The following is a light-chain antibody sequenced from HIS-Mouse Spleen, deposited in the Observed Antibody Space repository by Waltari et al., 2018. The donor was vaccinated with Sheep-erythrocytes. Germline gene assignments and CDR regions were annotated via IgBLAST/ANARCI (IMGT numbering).Light chain of an antibody. CDR3: CSYAGSSTPWV. V-gene: IGLV2-23*01. CDR1: SIDVGSSYF. Sequence: QSALTQPASVSGSPGQSITISCTGTSIDVGSSYFLPWYQQHPGKAPKLMIYEGSKRPSGVSNRFSGSKSGNTASLTISGLQAEDEADYYCCSYAGSSTPWVFGGGTKLTVL. J-gene: IGLJ3*02. CDR2: EGS.